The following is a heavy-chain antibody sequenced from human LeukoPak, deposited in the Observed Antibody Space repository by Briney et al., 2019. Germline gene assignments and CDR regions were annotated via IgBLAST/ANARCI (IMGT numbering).Heavy chain of an antibody. CDR2: ISGSSSTI. J-gene: IGHJ4*02. CDR3: ARDLDPSSSPFPYYFDY. Sequence: GGSLRLSCAASGFSFSSNSMNWVRQAPGKGLEWVSYISGSSSTIYYADSVKGRFTISRDNAKNSLYLQMNSLRAEDTAVYYCARDLDPSSSPFPYYFDYWGQGTLVTVSS. CDR1: GFSFSSNS. V-gene: IGHV3-48*04. D-gene: IGHD6-6*01.